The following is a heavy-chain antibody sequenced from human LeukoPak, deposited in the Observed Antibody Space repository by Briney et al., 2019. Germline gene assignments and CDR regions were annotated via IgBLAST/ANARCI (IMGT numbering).Heavy chain of an antibody. V-gene: IGHV4-59*01. CDR1: GGSISSYY. CDR2: IYYSGST. J-gene: IGHJ4*02. CDR3: ARVDSSGYYFPFDY. Sequence: SETLSLTCTVSGGSISSYYGSWIRQPPGKGLEWIGYIYYSGSTNYNPSLKSRVTISVDTSKNQFSLKLSSVTAADTAVYYCARVDSSGYYFPFDYWGQGTLVTVSS. D-gene: IGHD3-22*01.